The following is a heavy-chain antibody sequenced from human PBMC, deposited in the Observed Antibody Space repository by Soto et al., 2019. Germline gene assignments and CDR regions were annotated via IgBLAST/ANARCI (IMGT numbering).Heavy chain of an antibody. CDR3: ARASVGPPGGGSWIMPFDY. J-gene: IGHJ4*02. D-gene: IGHD2-15*01. CDR1: GGSISNYY. CDR2: IYTGRST. Sequence: SETLSLTCTVSGGSISNYYWSWIRQPAGKGLEWIGRIYTGRSTNYNPSLKSRVTMSTDTSKNQFSLRLTSVTAADTAVYYCARASVGPPGGGSWIMPFDYWGQGALVTVSS. V-gene: IGHV4-4*07.